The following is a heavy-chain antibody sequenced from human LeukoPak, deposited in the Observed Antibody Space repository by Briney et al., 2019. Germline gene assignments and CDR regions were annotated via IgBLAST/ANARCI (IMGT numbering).Heavy chain of an antibody. V-gene: IGHV3-48*01. CDR2: ITSSSDTM. Sequence: GGSLRLSCAASGFTFSSYSMNWVRQAPGKGLEWVSYITSSSDTMYYVDSVKGRFAISRDNAKNSLYLQMNSLRAEDTAVYYCARVGSSSWYLYYYYYMDVWGKGTTVTVSS. D-gene: IGHD6-13*01. CDR1: GFTFSSYS. CDR3: ARVGSSSWYLYYYYYMDV. J-gene: IGHJ6*03.